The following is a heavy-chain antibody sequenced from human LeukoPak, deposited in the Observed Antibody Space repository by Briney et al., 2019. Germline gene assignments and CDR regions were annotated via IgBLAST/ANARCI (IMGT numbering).Heavy chain of an antibody. Sequence: ASVTVSCKASVYTFTSYGISWVRQAPGQGREWMGWISAYNGNTNYAQKLQGRVTMTTDTSTSTAYMELRSLRSDDTAVYYCARAPPGYYDSSGHGDYWGQGTLVTVSS. CDR3: ARAPPGYYDSSGHGDY. CDR1: VYTFTSYG. D-gene: IGHD3-22*01. V-gene: IGHV1-18*01. J-gene: IGHJ4*02. CDR2: ISAYNGNT.